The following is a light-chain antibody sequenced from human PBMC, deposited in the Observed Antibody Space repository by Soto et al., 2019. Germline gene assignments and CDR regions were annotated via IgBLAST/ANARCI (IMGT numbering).Light chain of an antibody. V-gene: IGKV3-20*01. CDR1: QSVNIN. CDR2: GAS. Sequence: IVMTHSPATLSVSPGERATLSCRASQSVNINLAWYQQKPGQAPRLLIYGASSRASGIPDRFSGSGSGTDFTLTISRLEPEDFAVYYCQVYGPSPPITFGQGTKVDIK. J-gene: IGKJ1*01. CDR3: QVYGPSPPIT.